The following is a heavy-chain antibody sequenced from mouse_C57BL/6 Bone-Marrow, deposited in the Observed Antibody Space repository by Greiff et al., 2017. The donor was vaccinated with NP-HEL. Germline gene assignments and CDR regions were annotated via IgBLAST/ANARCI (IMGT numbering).Heavy chain of an antibody. V-gene: IGHV1-39*01. J-gene: IGHJ2*01. Sequence: VQLKQSGPELVKPGASVKISCKASGYSFTDYNMNWVKQSNGKSLEWIGVINPNYGTTSYNQKFKGKATLTVDQSSSTAYMQLNSLTSEDSAVYYCATIYYYGSSYVRYFDYWGQGTTLTVSS. CDR2: INPNYGTT. D-gene: IGHD1-1*01. CDR1: GYSFTDYN. CDR3: ATIYYYGSSYVRYFDY.